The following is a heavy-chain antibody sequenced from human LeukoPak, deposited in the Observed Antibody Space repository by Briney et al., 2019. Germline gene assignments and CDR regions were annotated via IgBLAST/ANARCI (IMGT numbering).Heavy chain of an antibody. J-gene: IGHJ4*02. CDR1: AFTISSNH. D-gene: IGHD3-16*02. Sequence: GGSLRLSCAASAFTISSNHMSWVRQAPGKGLEWVSLSYSGCGTYYADTVKGKFTISRDNSKYTLYLQMNSLRAEDTAVYYCARGPISSLAFDYWGQGTLVTVSA. CDR3: ARGPISSLAFDY. CDR2: SYSGCGT. V-gene: IGHV3-66*01.